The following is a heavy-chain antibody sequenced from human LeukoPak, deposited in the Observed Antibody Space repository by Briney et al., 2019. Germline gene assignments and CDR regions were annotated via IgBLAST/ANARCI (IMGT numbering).Heavy chain of an antibody. CDR1: GYTFTGYY. CDR3: ARARFVVVTASPPGDDAFDI. CDR2: INPNSGGT. Sequence: ASVKVSFKASGYTFTGYYMHWVRQAPGQGLEWMAWINPNSGGTNYAQKFQGRVTMTRDTSISTAYMELSRLRSDDTAVYYCARARFVVVTASPPGDDAFDIWGQGTMVTVSS. V-gene: IGHV1-2*02. D-gene: IGHD2-21*02. J-gene: IGHJ3*02.